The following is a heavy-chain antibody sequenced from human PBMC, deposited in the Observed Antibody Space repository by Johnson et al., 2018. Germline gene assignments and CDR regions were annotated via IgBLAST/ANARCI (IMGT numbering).Heavy chain of an antibody. J-gene: IGHJ6*02. CDR3: ARASHSNNWYHYGLDV. D-gene: IGHD6-13*01. Sequence: QVQLVESGAEVKKXGASVKVXCKASGYTFTSFHVHWVRQAPGQGLEWMGIINPSGAGTTYSQKFQGRVTVTRDTSPSTVYMEVNSLRSEDTAVYYCARASHSNNWYHYGLDVWGQGTTVTVSS. CDR1: GYTFTSFH. CDR2: INPSGAGT. V-gene: IGHV1-46*01.